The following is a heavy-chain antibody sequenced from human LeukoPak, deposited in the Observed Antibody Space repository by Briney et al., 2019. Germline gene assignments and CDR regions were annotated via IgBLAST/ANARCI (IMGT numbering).Heavy chain of an antibody. CDR1: GGSISSYY. D-gene: IGHD3-3*01. Sequence: PLETLSLTCTVSGGSISSYYWSWIRQPPGKGLEWIGYIYYSGSTNYNPSLKSRVTISVDTSKNQFSLKLSSVTAADTAVYYCARASSAYYDFWSGYPNWFDPWGQGTLVTVSS. CDR2: IYYSGST. CDR3: ARASSAYYDFWSGYPNWFDP. J-gene: IGHJ5*02. V-gene: IGHV4-59*01.